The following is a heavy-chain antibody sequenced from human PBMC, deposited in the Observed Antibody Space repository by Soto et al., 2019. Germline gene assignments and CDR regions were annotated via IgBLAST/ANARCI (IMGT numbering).Heavy chain of an antibody. CDR3: SRGGVIGVAGSAAFGM. CDR1: GYPVTAYY. D-gene: IGHD3-3*01. Sequence: QLHLVQSGAVVKKPGASVTVSCSASGYPVTAYYMHWVRQAPGRGLEWTGGINPATGAAKYTQTFPARGSPPGDPSPSTGFMEPSRRPAGEPAVVCCSRGGVIGVAGSAAFGMWGQGTVVTVSS. J-gene: IGHJ3*02. V-gene: IGHV1-2*01. CDR2: INPATGAA.